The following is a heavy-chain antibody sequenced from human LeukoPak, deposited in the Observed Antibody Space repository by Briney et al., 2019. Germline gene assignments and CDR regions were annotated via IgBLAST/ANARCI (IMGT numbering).Heavy chain of an antibody. J-gene: IGHJ4*02. CDR2: INSDGTIT. V-gene: IGHV3-74*01. Sequence: GGSLRLSCAASGFTFSAFWMHWVRQAPGKGLVWLSRINSDGTITSYADSLEGRFTISRDNAKNTVYLQMNSLRAEDTAVYYCARPGVGFDYWGQGALVTVSS. CDR3: ARPGVGFDY. CDR1: GFTFSAFW.